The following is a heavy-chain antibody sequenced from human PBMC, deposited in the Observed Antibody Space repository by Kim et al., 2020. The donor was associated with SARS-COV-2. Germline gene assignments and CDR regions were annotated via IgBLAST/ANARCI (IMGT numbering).Heavy chain of an antibody. CDR2: INHSGST. CDR1: GGSFSGYY. V-gene: IGHV4-34*01. J-gene: IGHJ4*02. D-gene: IGHD1-1*01. CDR3: ARGCCRNRRLGH. Sequence: SETLSLTCAVSGGSFSGYYWSWIRQPPGKGLEWIGEINHSGSTNYNPSLKSRVTISVDTSRSQFSLNLSSITAADTAVYYCARGCCRNRRLGHWGQGTLVTVSS.